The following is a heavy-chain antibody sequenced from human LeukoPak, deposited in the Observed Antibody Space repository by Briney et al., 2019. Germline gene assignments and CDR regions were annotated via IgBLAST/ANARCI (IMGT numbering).Heavy chain of an antibody. CDR2: IYSGGST. D-gene: IGHD2-8*01. CDR1: GFTVSSNY. V-gene: IGHV3-53*01. CDR3: ARGRDVDAGTDY. Sequence: GGSLRLSCAASGFTVSSNYMSWVRQAPGKGLEWVSVIYSGGSTYYADSVKGRFTISRDNSKNTLYLQMTSLRAEDTAVYYCARGRDVDAGTDYWGQGILVTVSS. J-gene: IGHJ4*02.